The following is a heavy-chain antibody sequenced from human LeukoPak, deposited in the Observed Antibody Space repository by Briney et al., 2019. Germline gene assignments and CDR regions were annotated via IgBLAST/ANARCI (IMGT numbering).Heavy chain of an antibody. Sequence: SETLSLTCTVTGGSTTRYYWSWIRQSPGKGLEWIGYIYDSGTSNPTTYNPTFKSRVTLSLDTSKKQFSLSLRSVTDADTAVYYCARLSTSHSVDTAEKYYFDYWGQGTLVTVSS. J-gene: IGHJ4*02. CDR1: GGSTTRYY. CDR2: IYDSGTSNPT. V-gene: IGHV4-59*08. CDR3: ARLSTSHSVDTAEKYYFDY. D-gene: IGHD5-18*01.